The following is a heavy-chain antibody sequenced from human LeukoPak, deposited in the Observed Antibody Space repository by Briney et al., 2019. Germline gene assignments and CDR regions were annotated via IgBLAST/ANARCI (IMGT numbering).Heavy chain of an antibody. CDR3: ARGHYDVLAASYKWTPDY. Sequence: GGSLRLSCAASGFTFNTFNMNWVRPAPGKGLEWVSSTTSGGDYIYYADSVKGRFTTSRDNAKNSLSLQLNSLRVEDTAVYYCARGHYDVLAASYKWTPDYWGQGTLVTVSS. CDR1: GFTFNTFN. CDR2: TTSGGDYI. D-gene: IGHD3-9*01. V-gene: IGHV3-21*01. J-gene: IGHJ4*02.